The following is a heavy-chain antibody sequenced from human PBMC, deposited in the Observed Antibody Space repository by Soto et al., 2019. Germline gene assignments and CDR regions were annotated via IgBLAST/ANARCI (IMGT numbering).Heavy chain of an antibody. V-gene: IGHV3-21*01. CDR3: VRARSTDSRPDY. CDR1: GFTFSLYS. CDR2: ITSSSSYI. J-gene: IGHJ4*02. Sequence: SLRLSCAASGFTFSLYSMIWVRQAPGKGLEWVASITSSSSYIYYEDSLKGRFTISRDNAKNSLFLQLDSLRAEDTAVYFCVRARSTDSRPDYWGQGTLVTVSS. D-gene: IGHD3-22*01.